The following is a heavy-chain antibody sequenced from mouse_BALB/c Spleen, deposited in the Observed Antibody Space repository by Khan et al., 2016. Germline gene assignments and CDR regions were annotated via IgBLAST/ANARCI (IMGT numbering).Heavy chain of an antibody. V-gene: IGHV2-9*02. CDR2: ICAGGST. D-gene: IGHD1-3*01. Sequence: VQLKQSGPGLVAPSQSLSITCTVSGFSLTSYGVPWVRQPPGKGLEWLGVICAGGSTNSNSALLARLSISKDNSKSQVFIKMNSQQTDDNAMYYCARLEDIWGQGTTLTVSS. CDR3: ARLEDI. J-gene: IGHJ2*01. CDR1: GFSLTSYG.